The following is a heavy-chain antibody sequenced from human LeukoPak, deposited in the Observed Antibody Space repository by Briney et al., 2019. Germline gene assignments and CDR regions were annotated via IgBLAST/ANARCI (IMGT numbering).Heavy chain of an antibody. CDR1: GFTLSNDA. CDR3: AKSPTGSAYNCLDR. CDR2: ITSSGGTT. Sequence: GGSLRLSCAAAGFTLSNDAMSWVRHAPGKGLEWVSTITSSGGTTYYTDSVKGRFTISRDNSKNTLYLQMNSLRAEDTAVYYCAKSPTGSAYNCLDRWGQGTLVTVSS. V-gene: IGHV3-23*01. J-gene: IGHJ5*02.